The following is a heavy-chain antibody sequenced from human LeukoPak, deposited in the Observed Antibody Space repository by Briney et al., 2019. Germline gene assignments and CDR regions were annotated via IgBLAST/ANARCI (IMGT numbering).Heavy chain of an antibody. CDR3: TRDSGTYNWLDP. CDR1: GFTFSGSA. Sequence: GGSLRLSCAASGFTFSGSAIHWVRQSSGKGLEWVGHIDKKDNFYATTAAASVTARFTISRDDSKNTGYLQINSLKTEDTALYYCTRDSGTYNWLDPWSQGTLVTVSS. V-gene: IGHV3-73*01. J-gene: IGHJ5*02. CDR2: IDKKDNFYAT. D-gene: IGHD2-15*01.